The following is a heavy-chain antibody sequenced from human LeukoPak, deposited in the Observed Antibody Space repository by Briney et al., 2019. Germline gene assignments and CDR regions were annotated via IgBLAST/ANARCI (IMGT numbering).Heavy chain of an antibody. Sequence: SVKVSCKASGGTFSSYTISWVRQAPGQGLEWMGRIIPIFGPPKYAQKFQGTVTITTDESTSTAYMELSSLTSEDTAVYYCARSSGSHYHFDYWGQGTLVTVSS. CDR3: ARSSGSHYHFDY. D-gene: IGHD1-26*01. V-gene: IGHV1-69*05. CDR1: GGTFSSYT. CDR2: IIPIFGPP. J-gene: IGHJ4*02.